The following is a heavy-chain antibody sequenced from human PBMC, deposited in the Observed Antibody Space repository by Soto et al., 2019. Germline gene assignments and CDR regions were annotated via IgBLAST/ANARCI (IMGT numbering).Heavy chain of an antibody. Sequence: QVQLVESGGGVVQPGRSLRLSCAASGFTFSSYGMHWVRQAPGKGLEWVAVISYDGSNKYYADSVKGRFTISSDNSKNTLYLQMNSLRAEDTAVYYCAKDRRTVTDSYYYYGMDVWGQGTTVTVSS. D-gene: IGHD4-17*01. V-gene: IGHV3-30*18. J-gene: IGHJ6*02. CDR2: ISYDGSNK. CDR1: GFTFSSYG. CDR3: AKDRRTVTDSYYYYGMDV.